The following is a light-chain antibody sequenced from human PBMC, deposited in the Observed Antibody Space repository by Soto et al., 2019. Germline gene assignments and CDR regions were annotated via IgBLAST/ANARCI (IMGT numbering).Light chain of an antibody. V-gene: IGLV1-51*01. CDR2: DDN. J-gene: IGLJ1*01. CDR1: SSNIGGNS. CDR3: GSWDSSLSAYV. Sequence: SVLTQPPSVSAAPGQKVTISGSGSSSNIGGNSVSWYQQLPGTAPKLLIYDDNKRPSGIPDRFSGSKSGTSATLGITGFQTGDEADYYCGSWDSSLSAYVFGTGTKVTVL.